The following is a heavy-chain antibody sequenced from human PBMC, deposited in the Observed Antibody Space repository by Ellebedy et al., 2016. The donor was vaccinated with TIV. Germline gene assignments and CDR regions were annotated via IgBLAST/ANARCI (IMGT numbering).Heavy chain of an antibody. D-gene: IGHD6-19*01. V-gene: IGHV3-7*01. CDR2: IKQDGSEK. Sequence: GESLKISCKASGFTFSNYWMTWVRQAPGKGLEWVANIKQDGSEKYYVDSVKGRFSISRDNAKNSLYLQMNSLRPEDTAVYYCARDQWLGRAYYFDYWGQGTLLTVSS. CDR3: ARDQWLGRAYYFDY. CDR1: GFTFSNYW. J-gene: IGHJ4*02.